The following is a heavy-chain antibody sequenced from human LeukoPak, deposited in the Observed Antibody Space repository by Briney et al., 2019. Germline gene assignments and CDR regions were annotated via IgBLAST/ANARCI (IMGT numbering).Heavy chain of an antibody. CDR3: AKDMSSYYYDSSGYGGYFDY. D-gene: IGHD3-22*01. J-gene: IGHJ4*02. V-gene: IGHV3-9*01. CDR2: ISWNSGSI. CDR1: GFTFDDYA. Sequence: GRSLRLSCAASGFTFDDYAMHWVRPAPGKGLEWVSGISWNSGSIGYADSVKGRFTISRDNAKNSLYLQMNSLRAEDTALYYCAKDMSSYYYDSSGYGGYFDYWGQGTLVTVSS.